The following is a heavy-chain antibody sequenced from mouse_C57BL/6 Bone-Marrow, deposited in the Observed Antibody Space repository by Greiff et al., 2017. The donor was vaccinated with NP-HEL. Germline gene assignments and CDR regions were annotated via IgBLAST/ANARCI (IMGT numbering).Heavy chain of an antibody. CDR1: GYAFTSSG. CDR3: ASIYYYDSSYAAY. D-gene: IGHD1-1*01. J-gene: IGHJ3*01. V-gene: IGHV1-81*01. CDR2: IYPRSGNT. Sequence: VQLQQSGAELVRPGASVKLSCTASGYAFTSSGINWVKQSPGTGLEWIGGIYPRSGNTYYNATFKGKATLTADTSSSTAYMELRSMTSEDAAVYFCASIYYYDSSYAAYWGQGTLVTVSA.